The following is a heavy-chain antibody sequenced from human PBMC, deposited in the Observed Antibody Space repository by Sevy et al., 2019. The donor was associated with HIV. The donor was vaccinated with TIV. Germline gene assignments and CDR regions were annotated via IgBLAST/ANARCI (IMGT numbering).Heavy chain of an antibody. CDR1: GFAFYEHS. CDR3: AREGCSRPHDY. V-gene: IGHV3-23*01. D-gene: IGHD2-8*01. J-gene: IGHJ4*02. Sequence: GGSLRLSCAASGFAFYEHSMSWIRQAPGKGLEWVATLSFGCGKINYAYSVKGRFTISRDNSKNSFYLQMDNLRVEDTALYYCAREGCSRPHDYWGQGTRVTVSS. CDR2: LSFGCGKI.